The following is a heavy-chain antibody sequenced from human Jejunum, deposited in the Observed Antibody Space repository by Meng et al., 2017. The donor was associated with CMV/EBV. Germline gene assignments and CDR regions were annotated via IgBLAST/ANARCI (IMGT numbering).Heavy chain of an antibody. J-gene: IGHJ4*02. D-gene: IGHD1-26*01. V-gene: IGHV1-18*01. CDR1: GYTFTNYG. CDR2: INAYNGDT. CDR3: ARVEVGITSGDY. Sequence: QAQGVQSGGEVKKPGASLKVSCKASGYTFTNYGITWVRQAPGQGLEWMGWINAYNGDTNYAQTLQGRVTMTTDTSTSTAYMELRSLRSDDTAVYYCARVEVGITSGDYWGQGTLVTVSS.